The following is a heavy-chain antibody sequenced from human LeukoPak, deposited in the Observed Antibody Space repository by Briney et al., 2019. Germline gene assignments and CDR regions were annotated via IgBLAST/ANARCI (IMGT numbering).Heavy chain of an antibody. D-gene: IGHD3-10*01. Sequence: SETLSLTCAVYGGSFSGYYWSWIRQPPGKGLEWIGESNHSGSTNYNPSLKSRVTISVDTSKNQFSLKLSSVTAADTAVYYCAQFHYGSGALFDYWGQGTLVTVSS. V-gene: IGHV4-34*01. CDR2: SNHSGST. CDR3: AQFHYGSGALFDY. CDR1: GGSFSGYY. J-gene: IGHJ4*02.